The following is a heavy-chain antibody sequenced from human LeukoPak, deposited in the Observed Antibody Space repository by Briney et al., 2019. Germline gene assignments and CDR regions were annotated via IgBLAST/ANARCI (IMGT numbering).Heavy chain of an antibody. D-gene: IGHD6-13*01. Sequence: GGSLMLSCAASGFTFSTYAMNWGRQAPGKGLEWVSGVSGSGGSTFYADSVKGRFSISRDISKNTLYLQMNSLRAEDTAVYYCAKAISNSWRDDAFDIWARGTMVTVSS. J-gene: IGHJ3*02. CDR1: GFTFSTYA. CDR3: AKAISNSWRDDAFDI. CDR2: VSGSGGST. V-gene: IGHV3-23*01.